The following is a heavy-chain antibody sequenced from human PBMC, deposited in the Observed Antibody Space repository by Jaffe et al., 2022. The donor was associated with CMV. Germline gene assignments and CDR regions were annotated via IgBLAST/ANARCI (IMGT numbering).Heavy chain of an antibody. Sequence: EVQLLESGGGLVQPGGSLRLSCAASGFTFRSYSMNWVRQAPGKGLEWVSIIYGSGDTTKYADSVKGRFTISRDNSKNTLYLQMNSLRAEDTAMYYCAKDMKPDSKYDFDYWGQGTLVTVSS. J-gene: IGHJ4*02. D-gene: IGHD3-16*01. CDR3: AKDMKPDSKYDFDY. CDR1: GFTFRSYS. CDR2: IYGSGDTT. V-gene: IGHV3-23*01.